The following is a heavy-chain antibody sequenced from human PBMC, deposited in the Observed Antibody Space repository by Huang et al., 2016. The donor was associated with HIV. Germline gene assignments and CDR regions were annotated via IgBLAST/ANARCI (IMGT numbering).Heavy chain of an antibody. CDR3: ARDLNGDFDY. J-gene: IGHJ4*02. CDR1: GGTFSSYA. D-gene: IGHD1-1*01. CDR2: SIPIFDTA. Sequence: QVQLMQSGAEVKKPGSSVKVSCKASGGTFSSYAISWVRQAPGQGLEGMGRSIPIFDTANYAQKFQGRVTITADESTGTAYMELSSLRSEDTAIYYCARDLNGDFDYWGQGTLVTVSS. V-gene: IGHV1-69*18.